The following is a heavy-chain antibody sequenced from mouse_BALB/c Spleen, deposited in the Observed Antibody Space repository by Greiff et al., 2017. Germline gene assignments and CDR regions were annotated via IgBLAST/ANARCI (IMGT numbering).Heavy chain of an antibody. Sequence: EVQVVESGGGLVKPGGSLKLSCAASGFTFSSYAMSWVRQTPEKRLEWVASISSGGSTYYPDSVKGRFTISRDNARNILYLQMSSLRSEDTAMYYCARSYYDYDYAMDYWGQGTSVTVSS. D-gene: IGHD2-4*01. CDR2: ISSGGST. J-gene: IGHJ4*01. V-gene: IGHV5-6-5*01. CDR3: ARSYYDYDYAMDY. CDR1: GFTFSSYA.